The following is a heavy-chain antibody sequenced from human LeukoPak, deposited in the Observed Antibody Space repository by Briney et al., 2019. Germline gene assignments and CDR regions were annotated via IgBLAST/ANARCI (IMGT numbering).Heavy chain of an antibody. CDR3: ARSPYYYDSSGYPGD. Sequence: PGGSLRLSCAAAGFAFSSNYMSWVRQGPGKGLEWGSVIYSGGSTYYADSVEGRFTISRDNSKNTLYLQMNSLRAEDTAVYYCARSPYYYDSSGYPGDWGQGTLVTVSS. D-gene: IGHD3-22*01. J-gene: IGHJ4*02. CDR1: GFAFSSNY. V-gene: IGHV3-53*01. CDR2: IYSGGST.